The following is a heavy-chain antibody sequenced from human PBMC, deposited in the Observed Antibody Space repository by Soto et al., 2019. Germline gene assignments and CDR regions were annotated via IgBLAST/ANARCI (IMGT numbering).Heavy chain of an antibody. CDR2: IYYSGST. V-gene: IGHV4-39*01. Sequence: SETLSLTCTVSGGSISSSSYYWGWIRQPPGKGLEWIGSIYYSGSTYYNQSLKSRVTISVDTSKNQFSLKLSSVTAADTAVYYCVRHKYYYDSSGYYQKSNWFDPWGQGTLVTVSS. J-gene: IGHJ5*02. D-gene: IGHD3-22*01. CDR3: VRHKYYYDSSGYYQKSNWFDP. CDR1: GGSISSSSYY.